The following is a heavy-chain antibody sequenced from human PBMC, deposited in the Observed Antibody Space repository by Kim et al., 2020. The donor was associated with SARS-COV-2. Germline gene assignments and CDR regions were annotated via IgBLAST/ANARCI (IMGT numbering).Heavy chain of an antibody. CDR3: SREFAY. V-gene: IGHV3-7*01. CDR2: NQDGSEK. Sequence: NQDGSEKYYVDSVRGRVTISRDNAKKSLYLQMNSLRVEDTAVYYCSREFAYWGQGILVTVSS. J-gene: IGHJ4*02. D-gene: IGHD2-21*01.